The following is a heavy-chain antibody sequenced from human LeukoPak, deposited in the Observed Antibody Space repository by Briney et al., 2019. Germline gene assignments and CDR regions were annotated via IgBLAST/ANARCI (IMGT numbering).Heavy chain of an antibody. V-gene: IGHV1-18*01. J-gene: IGHJ4*02. CDR3: ARFLDYYGSGSYSY. CDR2: ISAYNGNT. D-gene: IGHD3-10*01. Sequence: GASVKVSCKASRYTFTSYGISWVRQAPGQGLEWMGWISAYNGNTNYAQKLQGRVTMTTDTSTSTAYMELRSLRSDDTAVYYCARFLDYYGSGSYSYWGQGTLVTVSS. CDR1: RYTFTSYG.